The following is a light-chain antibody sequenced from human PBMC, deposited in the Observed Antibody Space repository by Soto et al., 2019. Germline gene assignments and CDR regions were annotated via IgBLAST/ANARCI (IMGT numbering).Light chain of an antibody. CDR1: QSVLYSSNNKNY. CDR2: WAS. J-gene: IGKJ4*01. CDR3: QQYYTTPLT. Sequence: IVMNQSPDSLAVSLGERATINCKSSQSVLYSSNNKNYLAWYQQKPGQPPQLLIYWASTRESGVPDRFSGSGSGTDFTLTISSLQAEDVAVYYCQQYYTTPLTFGGGTKVDIK. V-gene: IGKV4-1*01.